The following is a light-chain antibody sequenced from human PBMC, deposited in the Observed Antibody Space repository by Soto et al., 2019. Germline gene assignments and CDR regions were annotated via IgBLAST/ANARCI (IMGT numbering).Light chain of an antibody. CDR2: SNS. Sequence: QSVLTQPPSASGTPGQRVTISCSGSSSNIGSNIVHWYQQLPGTAPKLLIYSNSQRPSGVPDRISGSKSGTPASLAIRGIQSEDEGDYYCASWDGSLNAYVFGTGTKVTVL. V-gene: IGLV1-44*01. CDR1: SSNIGSNI. CDR3: ASWDGSLNAYV. J-gene: IGLJ1*01.